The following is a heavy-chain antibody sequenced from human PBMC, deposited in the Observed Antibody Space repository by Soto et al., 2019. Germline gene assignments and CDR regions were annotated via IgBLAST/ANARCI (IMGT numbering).Heavy chain of an antibody. CDR2: IYYSGST. CDR3: ARSDEPIRRHYYYYYYPDV. J-gene: IGHJ6*03. D-gene: IGHD3-3*02. CDR1: GGSISSGGYY. V-gene: IGHV4-31*03. Sequence: PSETLSLTCTVSGGSISSGGYYWTWIRQHPGKGLEWIGYIYYSGSTYYNPSLKSRVTISVDTSKNQFSLKLSSVTAADTAVYYCARSDEPIRRHYYYYYYPDVWGKGTTVTGSS.